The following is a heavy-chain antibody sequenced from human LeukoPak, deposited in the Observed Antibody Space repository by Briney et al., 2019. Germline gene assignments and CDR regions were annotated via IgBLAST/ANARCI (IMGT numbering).Heavy chain of an antibody. CDR3: AREGSSIAVYPDAFDI. CDR1: GGTFSSYA. Sequence: SVKVSCKASGGTFSSYAISWVRQAPGQGLEWMGGVIPIFGTANYAQKFQGRVTITADKSTSTAYMELSSLRSEDTAVYYCAREGSSIAVYPDAFDIWGQGTMVTVSS. CDR2: VIPIFGTA. J-gene: IGHJ3*02. D-gene: IGHD6-19*01. V-gene: IGHV1-69*06.